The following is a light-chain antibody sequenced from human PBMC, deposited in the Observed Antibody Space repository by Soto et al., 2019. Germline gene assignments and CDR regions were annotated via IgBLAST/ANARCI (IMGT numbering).Light chain of an antibody. Sequence: QSALTQPPSASGSPGQSVTISCTGTSSDVGGYNYVSWYQQHPGKAPKLMIYEVSKRPSGVPDRFSGSKSGNTASLTVSGLQDEDDADYYCCSYAGSNNWVFGGGTKVTVL. V-gene: IGLV2-8*01. CDR3: CSYAGSNNWV. J-gene: IGLJ3*02. CDR2: EVS. CDR1: SSDVGGYNY.